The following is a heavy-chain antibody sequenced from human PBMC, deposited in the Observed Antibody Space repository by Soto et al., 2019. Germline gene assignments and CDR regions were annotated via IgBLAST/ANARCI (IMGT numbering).Heavy chain of an antibody. CDR3: AVGATRYGMDV. CDR2: IKEDGSEE. CDR1: GFTLFSYW. D-gene: IGHD1-26*01. Sequence: EVQVVESGGGLVQPGGSLRLSCAASGFTLFSYWMSWVRQAPGKGLEWVANIKEDGSEENYVDSVKGRFTISRDNAKNSLYLQMNRLRGEDTAVSFCAVGATRYGMDVWGQGTTVTVSS. V-gene: IGHV3-7*01. J-gene: IGHJ6*02.